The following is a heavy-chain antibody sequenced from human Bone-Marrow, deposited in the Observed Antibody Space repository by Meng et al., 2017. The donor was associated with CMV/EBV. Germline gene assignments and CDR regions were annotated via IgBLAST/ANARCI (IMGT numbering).Heavy chain of an antibody. CDR1: GGTFSNYG. D-gene: IGHD4-23*01. J-gene: IGHJ4*02. CDR2: LIPILGTA. V-gene: IGHV1-69*05. Sequence: SVKVSCKASGGTFSNYGINWVRQAPGQGLEWMGGLIPILGTANYAQKFRGRVTITTDESTTTAYMELSSLRSEDTAVYYCARHFAGNPLGYWGQGTLVTVSS. CDR3: ARHFAGNPLGY.